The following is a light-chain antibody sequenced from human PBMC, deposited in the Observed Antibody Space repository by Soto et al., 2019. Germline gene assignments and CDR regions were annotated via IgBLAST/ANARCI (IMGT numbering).Light chain of an antibody. CDR1: QSVSSY. CDR3: QQRSNWPPGLT. Sequence: TLSLSPGERATLSCRASQSVSSYLAWYQQKPGQAPRLLIYDASNRATGIPARFSGSGSGTDFTLTISSLEPEDFAVYYCQQRSNWPPGLTFGGGTKVDIK. V-gene: IGKV3-11*01. CDR2: DAS. J-gene: IGKJ4*01.